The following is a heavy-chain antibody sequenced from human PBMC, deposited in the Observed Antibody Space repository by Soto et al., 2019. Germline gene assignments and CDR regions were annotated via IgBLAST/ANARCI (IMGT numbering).Heavy chain of an antibody. CDR2: IIPIFGTA. D-gene: IGHD6-6*01. CDR3: ARERERYSSSFLFDY. V-gene: IGHV1-69*06. CDR1: GGTFSSYA. Sequence: ASVKVSCKASGGTFSSYAISWVRQAPGQGLEWMGGIIPIFGTANYAQKFQGRVTITADKSTSTAYMELSSLRSEDTAVYYCARERERYSSSFLFDYWGQGTLVTSPQ. J-gene: IGHJ4*02.